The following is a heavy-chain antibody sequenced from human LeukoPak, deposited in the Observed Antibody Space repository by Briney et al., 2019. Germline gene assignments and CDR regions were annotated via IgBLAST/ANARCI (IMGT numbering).Heavy chain of an antibody. CDR1: GDSVSRNTPA. CDR2: TYYRSKCYN. J-gene: IGHJ4*02. V-gene: IGHV6-1*01. CDR3: ARQQRGAFDY. D-gene: IGHD6-13*01. Sequence: SQTLSVTCAISGDSVSRNTPAWNWIRQSPSRGLEWLGRTYYRSKCYNDYAVSVGSRITINPDSAKNQFSLELNSVTPEDTAVYYCARQQRGAFDYWGQGTLVTVSS.